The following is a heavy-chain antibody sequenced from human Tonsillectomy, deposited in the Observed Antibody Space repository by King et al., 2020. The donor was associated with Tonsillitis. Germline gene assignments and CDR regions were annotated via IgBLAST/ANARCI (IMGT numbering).Heavy chain of an antibody. CDR2: IYHSGST. Sequence: QLQESGPGLVKPSETLSLTCTVSGYSISSGYYWGWIRQPPGKGLEWIGSIYHSGSTYYNPSLKSRVTISVDTSKNQFSLKLSSVTAADTAVYYCARDRGTMIVVVNGQSWFDPWGQGTLVTVSS. D-gene: IGHD3-22*01. CDR3: ARDRGTMIVVVNGQSWFDP. CDR1: GYSISSGYY. J-gene: IGHJ5*02. V-gene: IGHV4-38-2*02.